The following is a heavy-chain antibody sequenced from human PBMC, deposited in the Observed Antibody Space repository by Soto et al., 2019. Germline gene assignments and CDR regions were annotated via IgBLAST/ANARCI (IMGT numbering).Heavy chain of an antibody. V-gene: IGHV3-23*01. J-gene: IGHJ6*03. Sequence: GGSLRLSCAASGFTFSSYAMSWVRQAPGKGLEWVSAISGSGGSTYYADSVKGRFTISRDNSKNTLYLQMNSLRAEDTAVYYCAKEGFVRQLVNYYYYYMDVWGKGTTVTVSS. D-gene: IGHD6-6*01. CDR1: GFTFSSYA. CDR3: AKEGFVRQLVNYYYYYMDV. CDR2: ISGSGGST.